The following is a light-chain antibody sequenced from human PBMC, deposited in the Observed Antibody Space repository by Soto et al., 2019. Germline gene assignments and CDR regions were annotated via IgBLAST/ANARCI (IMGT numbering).Light chain of an antibody. J-gene: IGLJ2*01. V-gene: IGLV1-40*01. CDR1: SSNIGAGYD. CDR3: QSYDGTLTGVI. CDR2: NNH. Sequence: QSVLTQPPSVSGAPGQSVTISCTGTSSNIGAGYDIHWYQQPPGTAPKLVIYNNHNRPSGVPDRFSGSKSGTSGSLPITGLQDEDEADYFCQSYDGTLTGVIFGGGTKLTVL.